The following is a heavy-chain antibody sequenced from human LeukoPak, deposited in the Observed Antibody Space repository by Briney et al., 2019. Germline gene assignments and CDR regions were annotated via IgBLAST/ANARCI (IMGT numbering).Heavy chain of an antibody. CDR3: ARDHGPPRSSSWTDY. CDR1: GGSISSYY. Sequence: PSETLSLTCTVSGGSISSYYWSWIRQPAGKGLEWIGRIYTSGSTNYNPSLKSRVTMSVDTSKNQFSLKLSSVTAADTAVYYCARDHGPPRSSSWTDYWGQGTLVTVSS. J-gene: IGHJ4*02. CDR2: IYTSGST. V-gene: IGHV4-4*07. D-gene: IGHD6-13*01.